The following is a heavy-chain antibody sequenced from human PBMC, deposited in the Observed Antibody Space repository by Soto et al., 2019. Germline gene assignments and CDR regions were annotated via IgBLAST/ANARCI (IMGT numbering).Heavy chain of an antibody. D-gene: IGHD5-12*01. J-gene: IGHJ6*03. Sequence: ETLSLTCTVSGGSISSYYWSWIRQPPGKGLEWIGYIYYSGSTNYNPSLKSRVTISVDTSKNQFSLKLSSVTAADTAVYYCARIPSGYDYYNYYYMDVWGKGTTVTVSS. CDR1: GGSISSYY. CDR2: IYYSGST. V-gene: IGHV4-59*01. CDR3: ARIPSGYDYYNYYYMDV.